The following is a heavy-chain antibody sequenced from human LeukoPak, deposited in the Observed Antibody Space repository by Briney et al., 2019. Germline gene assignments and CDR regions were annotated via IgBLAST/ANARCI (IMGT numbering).Heavy chain of an antibody. Sequence: SETLSLTCTVSGASISTGSSYWSWIRQPAGEGLEWIGRIHNSGSTNYNPSLNSRVTISVDTSKNQVSLKLTSVTAADTAVYYCARDSGGSGPFDYWGQGTLVTVSS. D-gene: IGHD6-19*01. CDR3: ARDSGGSGPFDY. CDR1: GASISTGSSY. V-gene: IGHV4-61*02. CDR2: IHNSGST. J-gene: IGHJ4*02.